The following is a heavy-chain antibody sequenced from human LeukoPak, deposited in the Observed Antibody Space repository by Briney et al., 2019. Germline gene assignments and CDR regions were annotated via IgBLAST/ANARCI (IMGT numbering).Heavy chain of an antibody. CDR3: ASGSTVVTLFRPVDY. V-gene: IGHV3-64*01. Sequence: EGSLSLSCVDSGLTFSSSAMPWVRQAPGMGLGYVSAISSNGGSTYYANSVKGRFTISRDNSKNTLYLQMGSLRAEDMAVYDCASGSTVVTLFRPVDYWGQGTLVTVSS. D-gene: IGHD4-23*01. CDR1: GLTFSSSA. CDR2: ISSNGGST. J-gene: IGHJ4*02.